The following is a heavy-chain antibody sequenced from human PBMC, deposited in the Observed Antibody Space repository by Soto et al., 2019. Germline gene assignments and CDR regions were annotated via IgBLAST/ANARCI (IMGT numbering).Heavy chain of an antibody. CDR1: GYTFISYA. CDR3: ARELQGLYYFDY. D-gene: IGHD2-15*01. J-gene: IGHJ4*02. V-gene: IGHV1-3*01. CDR2: INAGNGNT. Sequence: ASVKVSCKASGYTFISYAIHWVRQAPGQRLEWMGWINAGNGNTKYSQKFQGRVTITRDTSASTAYMKLTSMRSEDTAVYYCARELQGLYYFDYWGQGTLVTVSS.